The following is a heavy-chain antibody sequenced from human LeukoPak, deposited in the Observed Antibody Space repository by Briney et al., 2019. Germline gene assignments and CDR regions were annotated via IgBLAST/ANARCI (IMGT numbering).Heavy chain of an antibody. CDR2: ISGSGGST. Sequence: PGGSLRLSCAASGFTFSSYAMSWVRQAPGKGLEWVSAISGSGGSTYYADSVKGRFTISRDNSKNTLYLQMNSLRPEDTAVYYCAKDLGAFLDSSGWSPDYWGQGTLVTVSS. CDR1: GFTFSSYA. CDR3: AKDLGAFLDSSGWSPDY. D-gene: IGHD6-19*01. J-gene: IGHJ4*02. V-gene: IGHV3-23*01.